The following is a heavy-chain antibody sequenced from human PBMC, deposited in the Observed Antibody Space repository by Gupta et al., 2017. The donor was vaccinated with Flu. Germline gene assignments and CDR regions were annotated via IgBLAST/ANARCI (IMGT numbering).Heavy chain of an antibody. CDR2: IYYSGST. Sequence: QLQLQESGPGLVKPSETLSLTCTVSGGSISSRSYYWGWIRQPPGKGLEWIGSIYYSGSTYYNPSLKSRVTISVDTSKNQFSLKLSSVTAADTAVYYCASLMGDTNNSDPNWFDPWGQGTLVTVSS. V-gene: IGHV4-39*01. CDR3: ASLMGDTNNSDPNWFDP. J-gene: IGHJ5*02. CDR1: GGSISSRSYY. D-gene: IGHD1-20*01.